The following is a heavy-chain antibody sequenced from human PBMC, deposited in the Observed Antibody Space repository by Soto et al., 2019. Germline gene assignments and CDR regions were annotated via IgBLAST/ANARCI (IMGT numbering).Heavy chain of an antibody. Sequence: QVQLVPSGAEVKKPGSSVKVSCKASGGTFSSYTISWVRQAPGQGLEWMGRIIPILGIANYAQKFQGRVTITEDKSTSTAYMELSSLRSEDTAVYYCARFIAAAGDLDYWGQGTLVTVSS. CDR2: IIPILGIA. CDR1: GGTFSSYT. CDR3: ARFIAAAGDLDY. V-gene: IGHV1-69*02. J-gene: IGHJ4*02. D-gene: IGHD6-13*01.